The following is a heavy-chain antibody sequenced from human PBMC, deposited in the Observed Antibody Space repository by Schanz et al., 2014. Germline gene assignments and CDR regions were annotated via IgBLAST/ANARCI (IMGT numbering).Heavy chain of an antibody. J-gene: IGHJ4*02. V-gene: IGHV3-48*01. CDR1: RIIFGTYS. CDR3: ARGTIPIQGVPMDF. D-gene: IGHD3-10*01. CDR2: INSRSNFI. Sequence: EVHLLESGGGLVQPGGSLRLSCTASRIIFGTYSMNWIRQTPKGLEWVSSINSRSNFIYYADSVKGRFTISRDNSKDTRYLQMSGLTPEDTAVYYCARGTIPIQGVPMDFWGQGTLVTVSS.